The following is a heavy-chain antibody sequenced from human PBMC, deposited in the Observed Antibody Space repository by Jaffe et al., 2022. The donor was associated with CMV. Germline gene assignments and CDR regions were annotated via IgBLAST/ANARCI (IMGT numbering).Heavy chain of an antibody. CDR1: GFTFSNAW. V-gene: IGHV3-15*01. CDR2: IKSKTDGGTT. CDR3: TTDPHYDILTGTNWFDP. D-gene: IGHD3-9*01. Sequence: EVQLVESGGGLVKPGGSLRLSCAASGFTFSNAWMSWVRQAPGKGLEWVGRIKSKTDGGTTDYAAPVKGRFTISRDDSKNTLYLQMNSLKTEDTAVYYCTTDPHYDILTGTNWFDPWGQGTLVTVSS. J-gene: IGHJ5*02.